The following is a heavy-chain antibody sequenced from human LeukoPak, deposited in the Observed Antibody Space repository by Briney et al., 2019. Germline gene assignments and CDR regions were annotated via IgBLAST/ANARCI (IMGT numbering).Heavy chain of an antibody. CDR3: AKDCLELRPRDAFDI. CDR2: ISYDGSNK. V-gene: IGHV3-30*18. D-gene: IGHD1-26*01. Sequence: GGSLRLSCAASGFTSSSYGMHWVRQAPGKGLEWVAVISYDGSNKYYADSVKGRFTISRDNSKNTLYLQMNSLRAEDTAVYYCAKDCLELRPRDAFDIWGQGTMVTVSS. J-gene: IGHJ3*02. CDR1: GFTSSSYG.